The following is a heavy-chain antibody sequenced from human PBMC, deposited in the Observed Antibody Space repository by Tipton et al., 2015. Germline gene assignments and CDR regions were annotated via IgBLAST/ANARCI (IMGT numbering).Heavy chain of an antibody. CDR3: ASPIEYCSGGSCFDY. CDR1: GFTVSSNY. D-gene: IGHD2-15*01. J-gene: IGHJ4*02. Sequence: SLRLSCAASGFTVSSNYMSWVRQAPGKGLEWVSVIYSGGSTYYADSVKGRFTISRDNSKNTLYLQMNSLRAEDTAVYYCASPIEYCSGGSCFDYWGQGTLVTVSS. CDR2: IYSGGST. V-gene: IGHV3-53*01.